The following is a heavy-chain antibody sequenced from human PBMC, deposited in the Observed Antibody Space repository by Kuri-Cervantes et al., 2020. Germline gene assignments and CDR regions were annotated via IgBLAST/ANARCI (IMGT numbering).Heavy chain of an antibody. CDR1: GFTFDDYA. D-gene: IGHD3-22*01. J-gene: IGHJ4*02. V-gene: IGHV3-9*01. Sequence: LSLTCAASGFTFDDYAMHWVRQAPGKGLEWVSGISWNSGSIGYADSVKGRFTISRDNAKNSLYLQMNSLRAEDTAVYYCARGPPYYYDKCWGQGTLVTVSS. CDR3: ARGPPYYYDKC. CDR2: ISWNSGSI.